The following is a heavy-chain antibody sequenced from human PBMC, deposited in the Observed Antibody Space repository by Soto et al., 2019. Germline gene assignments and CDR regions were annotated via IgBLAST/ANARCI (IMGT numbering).Heavy chain of an antibody. V-gene: IGHV3-30*18. J-gene: IGHJ3*01. Sequence: QVHLVESGGGVVQPGRSLRLSCEGSGFSFSNYGIHWVRQAPGKGLEWVAVISHDGNSHHLADSVRGGFTISRANAKNTVFLHMTSLRREDSAVYHCVKAQERSAQYYAVVITAFDFWGQETMVTVSS. CDR2: ISHDGNSH. CDR3: VKAQERSAQYYAVVITAFDF. D-gene: IGHD3-22*01. CDR1: GFSFSNYG.